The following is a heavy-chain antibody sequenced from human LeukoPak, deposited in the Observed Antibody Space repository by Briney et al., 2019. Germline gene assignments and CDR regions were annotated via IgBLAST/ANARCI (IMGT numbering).Heavy chain of an antibody. D-gene: IGHD4-23*01. J-gene: IGHJ4*02. CDR3: ARDYGGNSDY. CDR1: GFIFSYIT. Sequence: AGTLSFSCAAYGFIFSYITLNWVPQAPGMGLKWVSSITSSSAYIYYADSVKGRFTISRDNAKKSLYLQMSSLRAEDTAVYYCARDYGGNSDYWGQGALVTVSS. CDR2: ITSSSAYI. V-gene: IGHV3-21*01.